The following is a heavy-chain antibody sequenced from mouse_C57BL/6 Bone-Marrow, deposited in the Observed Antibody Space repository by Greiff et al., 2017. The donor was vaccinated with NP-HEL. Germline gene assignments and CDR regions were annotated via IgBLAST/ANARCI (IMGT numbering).Heavy chain of an antibody. CDR2: IHPNSGST. J-gene: IGHJ2*01. Sequence: VQLQQPGAELVKPGASVKLSCKASGYTFTSYWMHWVKQRPGQGLEWIGMIHPNSGSTNYNEKFKSKATLTVDKSSSTAYMQLSSLTSEDSAVYYCARERNDYLFFDYWGQGTTLTVSS. CDR3: ARERNDYLFFDY. V-gene: IGHV1-64*01. CDR1: GYTFTSYW. D-gene: IGHD2-4*01.